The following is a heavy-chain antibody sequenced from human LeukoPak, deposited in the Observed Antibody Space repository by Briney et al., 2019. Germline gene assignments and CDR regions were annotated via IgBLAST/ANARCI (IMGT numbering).Heavy chain of an antibody. CDR2: INWNGGST. Sequence: GGSPRLSCAASGFTFSDYGMSWARQAPGKGLEWVAGINWNGGSTGYAVSVRGRFVISRDDANNFLHLHMNSLRAEDTAFYYCVRSFNTYGYPTGYWGQGTLVTVSS. D-gene: IGHD5-18*01. J-gene: IGHJ4*02. CDR1: GFTFSDYG. CDR3: VRSFNTYGYPTGY. V-gene: IGHV3-20*04.